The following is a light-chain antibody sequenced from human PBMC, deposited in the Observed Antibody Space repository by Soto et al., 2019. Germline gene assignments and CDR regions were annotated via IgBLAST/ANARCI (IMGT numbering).Light chain of an antibody. J-gene: IGKJ2*01. CDR2: GPS. Sequence: DIQMTQSPSSMSASVGDRVTITCRASQNINSYLNWYQQKPGEAPKLLIFGPSSFQSGLPPRFSVSGSGRDFTLTINRLQPDDFATYFCQQNYNTPRTFGQGTKLEIK. V-gene: IGKV1-39*01. CDR1: QNINSY. CDR3: QQNYNTPRT.